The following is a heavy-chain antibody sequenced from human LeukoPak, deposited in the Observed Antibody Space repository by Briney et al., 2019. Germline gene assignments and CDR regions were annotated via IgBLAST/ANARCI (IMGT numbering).Heavy chain of an antibody. CDR1: GFTFSSYG. V-gene: IGHV3-30*02. D-gene: IGHD2-2*01. Sequence: PGGSLRLSCAASGFTFSSYGMHWVRQAPGKGLEWVAFIRYDGSNKYYADSVKGRFTISRDNSKDTLYLQMNSLRAEDTAVYYCAKDYCSSTSCYWVGYWGQGTLVTVSS. CDR2: IRYDGSNK. CDR3: AKDYCSSTSCYWVGY. J-gene: IGHJ4*02.